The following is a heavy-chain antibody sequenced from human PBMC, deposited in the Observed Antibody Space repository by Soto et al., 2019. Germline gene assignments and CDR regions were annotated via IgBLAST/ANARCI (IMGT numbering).Heavy chain of an antibody. CDR2: ISGSGGST. J-gene: IGHJ4*02. V-gene: IGHV3-23*01. D-gene: IGHD3-16*02. Sequence: PGGSLRLSCAASGFTVSSNYMSWVRQAPGKGLEWVSAISGSGGSTYYADSVKGRFTISRDNSKNTLYLQMNSLRADDTALYFCAKSRVFIGAIVTLLDSWGQGTHVTVSS. CDR1: GFTVSSNY. CDR3: AKSRVFIGAIVTLLDS.